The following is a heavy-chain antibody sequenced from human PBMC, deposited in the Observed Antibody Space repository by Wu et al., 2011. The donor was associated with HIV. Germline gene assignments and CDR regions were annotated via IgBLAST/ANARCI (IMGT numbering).Heavy chain of an antibody. CDR1: GGTFNSYA. V-gene: IGHV1-69*14. CDR3: ARENGGSSWYYFDF. D-gene: IGHD6-13*01. J-gene: IGHJ4*02. Sequence: QVQLVQSGAEVKKPGSSVKVSCKASGGTFNSYAFSWVRQAPGQGLEWMGRIVPIFGTTTYAQKFQGRVTITADKSTRTAYMELSSLRSEDTAVYYCARENGGSSWYYFDFWGRGNPGHRLL. CDR2: IVPIFGTT.